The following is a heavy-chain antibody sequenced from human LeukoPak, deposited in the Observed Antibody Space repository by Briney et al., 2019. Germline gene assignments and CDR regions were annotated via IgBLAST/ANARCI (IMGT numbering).Heavy chain of an antibody. CDR2: IKRDGSEK. Sequence: GGSLRLSCGASGFTFSSYWMSWVRQAPGKGLEWVASIKRDGSEKHYVDSVKGRFTISRDNAKNSLYLQMNSLRAEDTAVYYCARGLRPFDYWGQGTLVTVSS. CDR3: ARGLRPFDY. CDR1: GFTFSSYW. J-gene: IGHJ4*02. V-gene: IGHV3-7*02. D-gene: IGHD2-21*02.